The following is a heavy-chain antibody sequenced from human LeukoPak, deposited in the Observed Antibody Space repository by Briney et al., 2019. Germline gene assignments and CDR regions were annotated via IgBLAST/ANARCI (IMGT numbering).Heavy chain of an antibody. CDR2: ISAYNGNT. Sequence: ASVKVSCKASGYTFTSYGISWVRQAPGQGLEWMGWISAYNGNTNYAQKLQGRVTMTTDTSTSTAYMELRNLRSDDTAVYYCARLIDFWSGYYANWFDPWGQGTLVTVSS. CDR3: ARLIDFWSGYYANWFDP. CDR1: GYTFTSYG. V-gene: IGHV1-18*01. D-gene: IGHD3-3*01. J-gene: IGHJ5*02.